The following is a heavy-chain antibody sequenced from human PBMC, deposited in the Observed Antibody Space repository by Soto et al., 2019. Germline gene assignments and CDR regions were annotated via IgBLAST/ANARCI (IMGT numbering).Heavy chain of an antibody. Sequence: QVQLVESGGGVVQPGRSLRLSCAASGFTFSSYGMHWVRQAPGKGLEWVAVISYDGSNKYYADSVKGRFTISRDNSXXTXFXXMNSLRAEDTAVYYCAKPVVVVPAAKLWYYYGMDVWGQGTTVTVSS. V-gene: IGHV3-30*18. D-gene: IGHD2-2*01. CDR2: ISYDGSNK. J-gene: IGHJ6*02. CDR1: GFTFSSYG. CDR3: AKPVVVVPAAKLWYYYGMDV.